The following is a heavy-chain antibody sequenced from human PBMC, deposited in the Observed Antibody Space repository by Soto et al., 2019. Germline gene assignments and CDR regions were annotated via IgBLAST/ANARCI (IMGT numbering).Heavy chain of an antibody. CDR2: IFYSGGT. Sequence: QLLLQESGPGLVKPSETLSLTCTVSGGSILDSTYYWAWIRQSPGKGLEWIGTIFYSGGTFYTPSLKSRVTMSVDTSNNQFSLKLRSVTAADTAVYYCARQASGYYYGWFDPWGQGTLVTVSS. CDR1: GGSILDSTYY. CDR3: ARQASGYYYGWFDP. J-gene: IGHJ5*02. V-gene: IGHV4-39*01. D-gene: IGHD3-22*01.